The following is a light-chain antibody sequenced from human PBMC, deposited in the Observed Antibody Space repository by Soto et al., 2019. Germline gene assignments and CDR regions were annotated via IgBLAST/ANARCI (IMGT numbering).Light chain of an antibody. Sequence: QSALTQPPSASGSPGQSVTISCTGTSSDVGGYNYVSWYQQYPGKAPKLIIYEVTKRPSGVPDRFSGSKSGNTASLTVSGLQAEDEADYHCSSFAGSSTIFGGGTKVTVL. J-gene: IGLJ2*01. CDR3: SSFAGSSTI. CDR2: EVT. V-gene: IGLV2-8*01. CDR1: SSDVGGYNY.